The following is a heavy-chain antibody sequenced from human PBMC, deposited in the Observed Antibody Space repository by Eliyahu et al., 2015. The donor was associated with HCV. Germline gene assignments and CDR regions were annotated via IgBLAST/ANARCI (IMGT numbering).Heavy chain of an antibody. CDR2: IYWDDDK. D-gene: IGHD3-10*01. Sequence: QITLKESGPTLVKPTQTLTLTCTFSGFSLTXXXVXXGWIRQPPGKALEWLTLIYWDDDKRYSPSLKSRLTISKDTSKNQVVLTMTNMDPVDTATYYCAQRTTTVQGIVAAFHSWGPGTLVTVSS. J-gene: IGHJ4*02. CDR1: GFSLTXXXVX. V-gene: IGHV2-5*02. CDR3: AQRTTTVQGIVAAFHS.